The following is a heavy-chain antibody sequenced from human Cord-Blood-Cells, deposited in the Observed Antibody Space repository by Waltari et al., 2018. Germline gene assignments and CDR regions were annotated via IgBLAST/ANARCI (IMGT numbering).Heavy chain of an antibody. CDR2: IYYSGST. CDR1: GGSISSSSYY. V-gene: IGHV4-39*07. J-gene: IGHJ4*02. D-gene: IGHD1-26*01. Sequence: QLQLQESGPGLVKPSETLSLTCTVSGGSISSSSYYWGWIRQPPGKGLEWIGSIYYSGSTYYNPSLKSRVTISVDTSKNQFSLKLSSVTAADTAVYYCARHDEVHSGSYYFDYWGQGTLVTVSS. CDR3: ARHDEVHSGSYYFDY.